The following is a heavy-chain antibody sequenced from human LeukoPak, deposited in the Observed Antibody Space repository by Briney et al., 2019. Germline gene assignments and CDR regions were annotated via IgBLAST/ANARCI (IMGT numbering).Heavy chain of an antibody. J-gene: IGHJ4*02. CDR1: GYTFTSYG. CDR3: ARQVDTSMALPDY. V-gene: IGHV1-18*01. CDR2: ISTYNYNT. D-gene: IGHD5-18*01. Sequence: ASVKVSCKTSGYTFTSYGVSWVRQAPGQRLEWMGWISTYNYNTSYAQKFRGRVTLTKDTSTSTVYMELRSLRFDDTAIYYCARQVDTSMALPDYWGQGTLVTVSS.